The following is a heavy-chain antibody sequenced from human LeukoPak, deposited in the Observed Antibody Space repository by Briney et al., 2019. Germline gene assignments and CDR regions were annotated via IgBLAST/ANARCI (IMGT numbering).Heavy chain of an antibody. CDR3: ARICDSSGYFSFDY. D-gene: IGHD3-22*01. CDR1: GGSFSGYY. J-gene: IGHJ4*02. CDR2: INHSGST. Sequence: SETLSLTCAVYGGSFSGYYWSWIRQPPGKGLEWIGEINHSGSTNYNPPLKSRVTISVDTSKNQFSLKLSSVTAADTAVYYCARICDSSGYFSFDYWGQGTLVTVSS. V-gene: IGHV4-34*01.